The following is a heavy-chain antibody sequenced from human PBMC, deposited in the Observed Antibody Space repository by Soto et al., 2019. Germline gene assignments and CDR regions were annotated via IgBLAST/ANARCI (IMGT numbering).Heavy chain of an antibody. V-gene: IGHV4-34*01. D-gene: IGHD5-12*01. CDR3: ARKDGYNPDFDY. CDR2: INHSGST. CDR1: GGSFSGYY. J-gene: IGHJ4*02. Sequence: SETLSLTCAVYGGSFSGYYWSWIRQPPGKGLEWIGEINHSGSTNYNPSLKSRVTISVDTSKNQFSLKLSSVTAADTAVYYCARKDGYNPDFDYWGQGTLVTVS.